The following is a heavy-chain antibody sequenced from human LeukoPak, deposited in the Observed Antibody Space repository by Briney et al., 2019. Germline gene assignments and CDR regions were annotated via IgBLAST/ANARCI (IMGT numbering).Heavy chain of an antibody. V-gene: IGHV3-21*01. CDR2: ISSSSSYI. CDR1: GFTFSSYS. D-gene: IGHD6-19*01. J-gene: IGHJ4*02. CDR3: AREAIAVAAVDY. Sequence: GGSLRLPCAASGFTFSSYSMNWVRQAPRKGLEWVSSISSSSSYIYYADSVKGRFTISRDNAKNSLYLQMNSLRAEDTAVYYCAREAIAVAAVDYWGQGTLVTVSS.